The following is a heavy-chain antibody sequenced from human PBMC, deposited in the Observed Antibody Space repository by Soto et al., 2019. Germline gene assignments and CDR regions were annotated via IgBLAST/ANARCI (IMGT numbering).Heavy chain of an antibody. Sequence: QVQLVQSGAEVKKPGASVKVSCKASGYTFTSYGISWVRQAPGQGLEWMGWISAYNGNTKYAQKLQGRVTMTTDTPTSTAYMELRGLRSDDPAVYSWAGDPNYFDYGGQGTLVTVSP. CDR3: AGDPNYFDY. J-gene: IGHJ4*02. V-gene: IGHV1-18*01. CDR2: ISAYNGNT. CDR1: GYTFTSYG.